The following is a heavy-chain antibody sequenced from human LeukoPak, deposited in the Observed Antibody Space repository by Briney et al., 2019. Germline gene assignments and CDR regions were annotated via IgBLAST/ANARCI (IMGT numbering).Heavy chain of an antibody. CDR2: IYHSGST. D-gene: IGHD1-26*01. CDR1: GGSISSGGYS. V-gene: IGHV4-30-2*02. Sequence: PSQTLSLTCAVSGGSISSGGYSWSWIRQPPGKGLEWIGYIYHSGSTYYNPSLKSRVTISVDTSKNQFSLKLSSVTAADTAVYYCARLGSGTNNWFDPWGQGTLVTVSS. CDR3: ARLGSGTNNWFDP. J-gene: IGHJ5*02.